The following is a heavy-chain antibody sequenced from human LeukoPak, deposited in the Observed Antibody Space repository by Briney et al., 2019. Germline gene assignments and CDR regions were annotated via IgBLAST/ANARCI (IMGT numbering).Heavy chain of an antibody. V-gene: IGHV6-1*01. CDR3: AREPEQQLVWAYFDY. D-gene: IGHD6-13*01. Sequence: SQTLSLTCVVSGDSVSSKNGAWSWIRQSPSRGLEWLGRTYYRSKWYNDYAVSVKSRITINPDTSKNQFSLQLNSVTPEDTAVYYCAREPEQQLVWAYFDYWGQGTLVTVSS. CDR2: TYYRSKWYN. CDR1: GDSVSSKNGA. J-gene: IGHJ4*02.